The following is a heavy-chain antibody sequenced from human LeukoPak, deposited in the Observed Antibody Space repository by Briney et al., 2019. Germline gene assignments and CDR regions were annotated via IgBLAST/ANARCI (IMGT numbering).Heavy chain of an antibody. V-gene: IGHV1-69*13. J-gene: IGHJ3*02. CDR2: IIPIFGTA. CDR3: AREGGVVGATEGAFDI. D-gene: IGHD1-26*01. CDR1: GGTFSSYA. Sequence: SVKVSCKASGGTFSSYAISWVRQAPGQGLEWMGGIIPIFGTANYAQKFQGRVTITADESTSTAYMELSSLRSEDTAVYYCAREGGVVGATEGAFDIWGQGTMVTVSS.